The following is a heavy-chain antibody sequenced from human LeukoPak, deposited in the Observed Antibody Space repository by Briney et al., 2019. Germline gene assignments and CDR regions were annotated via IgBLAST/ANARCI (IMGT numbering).Heavy chain of an antibody. J-gene: IGHJ4*02. CDR2: INHSGYT. D-gene: IGHD4-17*01. Sequence: SETLSLTCAVSGVSFNNYYWSWVRQTPGKGLEWIGEINHSGYTNDSPSLKSRVTLSIDTSRKQFSLNLRSVTVADTGIYYCTRMTTGHDYWGQGTLVTVSS. CDR3: TRMTTGHDY. V-gene: IGHV4-34*01. CDR1: GVSFNNYY.